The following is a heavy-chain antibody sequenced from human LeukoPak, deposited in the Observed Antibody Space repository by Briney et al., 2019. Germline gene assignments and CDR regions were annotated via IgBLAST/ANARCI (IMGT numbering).Heavy chain of an antibody. D-gene: IGHD2-21*02. Sequence: GGSLRLSCAASGFAFSGSAIHWVRQASGKGLEWVGRIRSKANSYATAYAASVKGRFTISRDDSKNSLSLQMRSLKTGDTAVYYCARVTARSIDYWGQGTLVTVSS. CDR1: GFAFSGSA. V-gene: IGHV3-73*01. CDR3: ARVTARSIDY. J-gene: IGHJ4*02. CDR2: IRSKANSYAT.